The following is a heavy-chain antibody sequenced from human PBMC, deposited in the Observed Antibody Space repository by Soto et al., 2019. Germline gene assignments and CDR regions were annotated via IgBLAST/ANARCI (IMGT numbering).Heavy chain of an antibody. J-gene: IGHJ5*02. V-gene: IGHV3-21*01. CDR3: ARASYYGSGLQYWFDP. CDR1: GFTFSSYS. CDR2: ISSSSSYI. D-gene: IGHD3-10*01. Sequence: GGSLRLSCAASGFTFSSYSMNWVRQAPGKGLEWVSSISSSSSYIYYADSVKGRFTISRDNAKNSLYLQMNSLRAEDTAVYYCARASYYGSGLQYWFDPWGQGTLVTVSS.